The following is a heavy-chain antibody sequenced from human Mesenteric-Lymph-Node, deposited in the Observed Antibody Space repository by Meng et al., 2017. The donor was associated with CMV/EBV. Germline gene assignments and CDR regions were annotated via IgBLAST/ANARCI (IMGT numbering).Heavy chain of an antibody. CDR2: INPSGGST. Sequence: SGYAFTSYYMHWVRQAPGQGLEWMGMINPSGGSTSYAQKFQGRVTMTRDTSTSTVYMELSSLRSEDTAVYYCARGFRVFYYDSSGYYSWGQGTLVTVSS. J-gene: IGHJ4*02. CDR3: ARGFRVFYYDSSGYYS. V-gene: IGHV1-46*01. D-gene: IGHD3-22*01. CDR1: GYAFTSYY.